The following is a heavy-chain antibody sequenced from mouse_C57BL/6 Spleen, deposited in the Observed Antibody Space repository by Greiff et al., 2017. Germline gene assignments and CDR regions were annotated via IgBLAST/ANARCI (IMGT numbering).Heavy chain of an antibody. J-gene: IGHJ3*01. V-gene: IGHV1-64*01. CDR2: IHPNSGST. CDR1: GYTFTSYW. D-gene: IGHD4-1*01. CDR3: AREDTGGAWFAY. Sequence: VQLQQSGAELVKPGASVKLSCKASGYTFTSYWMHWVKQRPGQGLEWIGMIHPNSGSTNYNEKFKSKATLTVDKSSSTAYMQLSSLTSEDSAVYYCAREDTGGAWFAYWGQGTLVTVSA.